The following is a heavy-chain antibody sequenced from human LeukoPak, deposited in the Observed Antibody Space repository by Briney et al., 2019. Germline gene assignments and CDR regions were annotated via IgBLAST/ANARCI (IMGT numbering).Heavy chain of an antibody. J-gene: IGHJ3*02. CDR3: ARDFAYSSGWYSRRVGAPGDAFDI. V-gene: IGHV1-2*02. CDR2: INPNSGGT. CDR1: GYTFTGYY. D-gene: IGHD6-19*01. Sequence: ASVKVSCKASGYTFTGYYMHWVRQAPGQGLEWMGWINPNSGGTNYAQKFQGRVTMTRDTSISTAYMELSRLRSDDTAVYYCARDFAYSSGWYSRRVGAPGDAFDIWGQGTMVTVSS.